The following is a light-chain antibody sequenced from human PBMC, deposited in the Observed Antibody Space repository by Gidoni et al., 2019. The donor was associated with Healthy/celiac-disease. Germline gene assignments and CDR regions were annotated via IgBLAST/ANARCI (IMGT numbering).Light chain of an antibody. J-gene: IGKJ1*01. Sequence: DIVMTQSPATLSVSPGERATLSCRARQSVSSNLAWYQQKPGQAPRHLIYGAATRATGIPARCSGSGSGTEFTLTISSLQSEDFAVYYCQQYKNRPPWTVGEGTKVEIK. CDR3: QQYKNRPPWT. V-gene: IGKV3-15*01. CDR2: GAA. CDR1: QSVSSN.